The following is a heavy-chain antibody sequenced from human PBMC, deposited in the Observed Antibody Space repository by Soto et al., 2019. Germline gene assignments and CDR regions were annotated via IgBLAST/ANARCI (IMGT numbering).Heavy chain of an antibody. V-gene: IGHV3-23*01. Sequence: GGSLRLSCAASGFTFSASAMTWVRQAPGEGLEWVSTISGSGDRTFYADSVKGRFTISRDNSKYRLYLQMNSLGAEDTAAYYCARLRSGTPSYFDLWGQGTLVTVSS. CDR2: ISGSGDRT. J-gene: IGHJ4*02. CDR1: GFTFSASA. D-gene: IGHD1-26*01. CDR3: ARLRSGTPSYFDL.